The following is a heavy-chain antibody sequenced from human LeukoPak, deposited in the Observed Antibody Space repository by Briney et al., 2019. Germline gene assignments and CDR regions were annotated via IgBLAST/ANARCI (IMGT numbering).Heavy chain of an antibody. V-gene: IGHV4-59*01. D-gene: IGHD1-26*01. CDR2: IYYSGSA. CDR1: GGSISTYY. Sequence: SETLSLTYTVSGGSISTYYWSWIRQPPGKGLEWIGFIYYSGSANYSPSLKSRVTISVDTSKSQFSLKLTSVTAADTAVYYCARILVGATLDYWGQGTLVTVSS. J-gene: IGHJ4*02. CDR3: ARILVGATLDY.